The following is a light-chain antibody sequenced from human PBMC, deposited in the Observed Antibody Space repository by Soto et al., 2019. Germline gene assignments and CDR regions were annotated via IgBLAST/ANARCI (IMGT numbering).Light chain of an antibody. CDR1: RSISRY. Sequence: DIRLTQSPASLSASVGDRVSITCRTSRSISRYLNWYQQKLGKAPKLLIYGASTLQGGVPSRFSGSGSGTDFTLTISGLQPADFATYYCQESYSSPYFFGQGTKLEMK. CDR2: GAS. V-gene: IGKV1-39*01. CDR3: QESYSSPYF. J-gene: IGKJ2*01.